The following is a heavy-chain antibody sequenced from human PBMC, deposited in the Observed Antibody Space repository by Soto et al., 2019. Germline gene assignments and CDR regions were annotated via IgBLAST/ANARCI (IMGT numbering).Heavy chain of an antibody. CDR1: GFTFSSYA. CDR2: ISGSGGST. J-gene: IGHJ6*02. Sequence: GSLRLSCAASGFTFSSYAMSWVRRAPGKGLEWVSAISGSGGSTYYADSVKGRFTISRDNSKNTLYLQMNSLRAEDTAVYYCAKSTLWTQLLYDYYGMDVWGQGTTVTVSS. D-gene: IGHD2-2*02. V-gene: IGHV3-23*01. CDR3: AKSTLWTQLLYDYYGMDV.